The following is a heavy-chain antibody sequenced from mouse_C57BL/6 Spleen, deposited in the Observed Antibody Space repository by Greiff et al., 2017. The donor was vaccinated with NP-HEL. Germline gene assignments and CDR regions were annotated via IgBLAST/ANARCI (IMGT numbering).Heavy chain of an antibody. CDR1: GFTFSSYA. Sequence: EVKLVESGGGLVKPGGSLKLSCAASGFTFSSYAMSWVRQTPEKRLEWVATISDGGSYTYYPDNVKGRFTISRDNAKNNLYLQMSHLKSEDTAMYYCARDRGYYAHYVDYWGQGTTLTVSS. D-gene: IGHD2-3*01. CDR3: ARDRGYYAHYVDY. V-gene: IGHV5-4*01. CDR2: ISDGGSYT. J-gene: IGHJ2*01.